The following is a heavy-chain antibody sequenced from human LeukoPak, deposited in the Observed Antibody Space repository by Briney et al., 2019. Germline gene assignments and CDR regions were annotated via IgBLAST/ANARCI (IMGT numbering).Heavy chain of an antibody. J-gene: IGHJ4*02. D-gene: IGHD5-18*01. Sequence: GRSQRLSCAPSGFTFSSYGMHWVREAPGKGLEWVAVIWYDGSNKYYADSLTGPFTISRDNSKNTLYLQMNSMRAEDTAVYYCARDLDTAMVFDYWGQGTLVTVSS. CDR3: ARDLDTAMVFDY. CDR1: GFTFSSYG. V-gene: IGHV3-33*01. CDR2: IWYDGSNK.